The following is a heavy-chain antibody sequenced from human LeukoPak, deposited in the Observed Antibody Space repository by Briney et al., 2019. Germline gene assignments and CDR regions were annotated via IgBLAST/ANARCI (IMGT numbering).Heavy chain of an antibody. CDR3: ASSSDYALHY. D-gene: IGHD5-12*01. Sequence: SGTLSLTCAISGGSIRSAKWCTWVRQPPGKGLEWIGEMHPSGDTNYNPSLKSRVTISVDKSKNQFSLKLSSVTAADTAMYYCASSSDYALHYWGQGTLVTVSS. V-gene: IGHV4-4*02. CDR2: MHPSGDT. CDR1: GGSIRSAKW. J-gene: IGHJ4*02.